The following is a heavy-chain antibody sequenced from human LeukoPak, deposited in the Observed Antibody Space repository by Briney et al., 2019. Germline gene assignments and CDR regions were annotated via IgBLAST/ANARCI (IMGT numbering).Heavy chain of an antibody. J-gene: IGHJ4*02. D-gene: IGHD6-13*01. CDR2: IYYSGST. CDR3: ARVTIAAAGTSFDY. Sequence: NPSETLSLTCTVSGGSINTITYYWGWIRQPPGKGLEWIGTIYYSGSTYYKPSLKSRVTISVDTSKNQFSLKLSSVTAADTAVYYCARVTIAAAGTSFDYWGQGTLVTVSS. V-gene: IGHV4-39*07. CDR1: GGSINTITYY.